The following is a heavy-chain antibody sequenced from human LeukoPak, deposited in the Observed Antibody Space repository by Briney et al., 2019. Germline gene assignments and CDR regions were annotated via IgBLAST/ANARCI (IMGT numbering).Heavy chain of an antibody. V-gene: IGHV1-18*01. CDR1: GYTFTSYG. Sequence: GASVKVSCKASGYTFTSYGISWVRQAPGQGLEWMGWISAYNGNTKYAQKLQGRVTVTTDTSTSTAYMELRSLRSDDTAVYYCARDTWGANTPNYYYGMDVWGQGTTVTVS. CDR3: ARDTWGANTPNYYYGMDV. CDR2: ISAYNGNT. D-gene: IGHD3-16*01. J-gene: IGHJ6*02.